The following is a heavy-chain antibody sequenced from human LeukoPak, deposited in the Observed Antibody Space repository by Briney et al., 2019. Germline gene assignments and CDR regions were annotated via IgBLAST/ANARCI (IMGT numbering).Heavy chain of an antibody. CDR2: INTNIGNP. V-gene: IGHV7-4-1*02. CDR1: GYTFTSYG. CDR3: ARGGYCTNGVCYTGLLDAFDI. Sequence: ASVKVSCKASGYTFTSYGFSWVRQAPGQGLEWVGWINTNIGNPTYAQGFTGRFVFSLDTSVSTAYLQISSLKAEDTAVYYCARGGYCTNGVCYTGLLDAFDIWGQGTMVTVSS. J-gene: IGHJ3*02. D-gene: IGHD2-8*01.